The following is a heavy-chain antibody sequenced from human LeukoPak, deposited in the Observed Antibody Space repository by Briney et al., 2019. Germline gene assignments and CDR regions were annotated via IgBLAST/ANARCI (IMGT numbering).Heavy chain of an antibody. V-gene: IGHV1-69*05. CDR2: IIPIFGTA. J-gene: IGHJ4*02. Sequence: GASVKVSCKASGGTFSSYAISWVRQAPGQGLEWMGGIIPIFGTANYAQKFQGRVTITTDEPTSTAYMELSSLRSEDTAVYYCATSRDGYKFGKWTLIDYWGQGTLVTVSS. CDR1: GGTFSSYA. CDR3: ATSRDGYKFGKWTLIDY. D-gene: IGHD5-24*01.